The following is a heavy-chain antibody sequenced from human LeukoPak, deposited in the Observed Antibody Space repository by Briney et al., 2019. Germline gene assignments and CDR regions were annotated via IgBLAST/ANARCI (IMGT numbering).Heavy chain of an antibody. CDR1: GGSISSYY. CDR3: ATPSGYSGYDDAFDI. CDR2: IYYSGST. J-gene: IGHJ3*02. Sequence: SETLSLTCTVSGGSISSYYWSWIRQPPGKGLEWIGYIYYSGSTNYNPSLKSRVTISVDTSKNQFSLKLSSVTAADTAVYYCATPSGYSGYDDAFDIWGQGTMVTVSS. D-gene: IGHD5-12*01. V-gene: IGHV4-59*08.